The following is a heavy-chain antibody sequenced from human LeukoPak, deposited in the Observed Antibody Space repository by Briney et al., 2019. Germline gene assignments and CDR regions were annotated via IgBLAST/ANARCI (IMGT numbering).Heavy chain of an antibody. V-gene: IGHV3-53*01. Sequence: GGSLRLSCAASGFTFSNAWMSWVRQAPGKGLEWVSVIYSGGSTYYADSMKGRFTISRDNSKNTLYLQMNSLRAEDTAVYYCARGVAIVGATRSLDYWGQGTLVTVSS. CDR2: IYSGGST. D-gene: IGHD1-26*01. J-gene: IGHJ4*02. CDR1: GFTFSNAW. CDR3: ARGVAIVGATRSLDY.